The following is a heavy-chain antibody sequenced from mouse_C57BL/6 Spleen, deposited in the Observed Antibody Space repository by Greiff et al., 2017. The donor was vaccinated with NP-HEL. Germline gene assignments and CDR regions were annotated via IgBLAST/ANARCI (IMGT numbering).Heavy chain of an antibody. Sequence: EVQVVESGGDLVKPGGSLKLSCAASGFTFSSYGMSWVRQTPDKRLEWVATISSGGSYTYYPDSVKGRFTISRDNAKNTLYLQMSSLKSEDTAMYYCARDRDCDFAYWGQGTLVTVSA. CDR1: GFTFSSYG. J-gene: IGHJ3*01. CDR2: ISSGGSYT. V-gene: IGHV5-6*01. CDR3: ARDRDCDFAY.